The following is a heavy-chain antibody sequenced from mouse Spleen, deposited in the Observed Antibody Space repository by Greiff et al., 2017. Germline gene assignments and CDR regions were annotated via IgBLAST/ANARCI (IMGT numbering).Heavy chain of an antibody. CDR2: ISYSGST. CDR1: GYSITSGYD. V-gene: IGHV3-1*01. CDR3: ARDDRSTVVAHWYFDV. Sequence: EVQLQESGPGMVKPSQSLSLTCTVTGYSITSGYDWHWIRHFPGNKLEWMGYISYSGSTNYNPSLKSRISITHDTSKNHFFLKLNSVTTEDTATYYCARDDRSTVVAHWYFDVWGAGTTVTVSS. J-gene: IGHJ1*01. D-gene: IGHD1-1*01.